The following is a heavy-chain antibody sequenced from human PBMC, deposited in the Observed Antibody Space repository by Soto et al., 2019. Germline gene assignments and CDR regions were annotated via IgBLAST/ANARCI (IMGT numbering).Heavy chain of an antibody. CDR3: ARDMSYYYGMDV. D-gene: IGHD3-10*02. Sequence: SETLSLTCTVSGGSISGYYWSWIRQPPGKGLEWIGYMYYSGSTNYNPSLKSRVTMSADTSKNQFSLKLTSVTAADTAVYYCARDMSYYYGMDVWGQGTKVTVSS. CDR1: GGSISGYY. CDR2: MYYSGST. J-gene: IGHJ6*02. V-gene: IGHV4-59*01.